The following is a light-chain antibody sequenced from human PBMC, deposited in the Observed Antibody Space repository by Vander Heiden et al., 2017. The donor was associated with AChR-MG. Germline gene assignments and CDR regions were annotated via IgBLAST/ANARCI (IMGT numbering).Light chain of an antibody. CDR2: DAS. J-gene: IGKJ2*01. CDR1: QDISNY. Sequence: DIQMTQSPSSLSASVGDRVTITCQASQDISNYLNWYQQKPGKAPKLLIYDASNLETGVPSRFSGSGSGTDFTFTISSLQPEDIATYYCQQYDNPRDTFGQGTKPEIK. CDR3: QQYDNPRDT. V-gene: IGKV1-33*01.